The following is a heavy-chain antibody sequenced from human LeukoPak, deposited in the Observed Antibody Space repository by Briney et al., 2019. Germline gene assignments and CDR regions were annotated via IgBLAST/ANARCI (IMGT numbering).Heavy chain of an antibody. CDR2: IINDGSYT. CDR3: ATDDKYAPSS. D-gene: IGHD2-2*01. J-gene: IGHJ5*02. V-gene: IGHV3-74*01. Sequence: GGSLRPSCAASGFTFSPVWMHWVRQAPGKGLMWVSHIINDGSYTTYADSVKGRFTISRDNAKNTVYLQMNSLRAEDTAVYYCATDDKYAPSSWGQGTLVTVS. CDR1: GFTFSPVW.